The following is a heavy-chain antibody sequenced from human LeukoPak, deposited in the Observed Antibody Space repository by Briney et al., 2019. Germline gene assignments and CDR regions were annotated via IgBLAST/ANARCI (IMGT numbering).Heavy chain of an antibody. CDR2: MNQDGSEK. V-gene: IGHV3-7*01. Sequence: GGSLRLSCAASGFTFSDSWMSWVRQAPGEGLEWVANMNQDGSEKDYVDSVKGRFTISRDNARNSLYLQMGSLRAEDTAVYYCATYTHWVAGDVWGQGTTVTVSS. CDR3: ATYTHWVAGDV. CDR1: GFTFSDSW. J-gene: IGHJ6*02. D-gene: IGHD3-16*01.